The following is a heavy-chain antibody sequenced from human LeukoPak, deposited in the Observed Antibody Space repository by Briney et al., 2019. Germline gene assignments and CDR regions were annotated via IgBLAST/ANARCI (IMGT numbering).Heavy chain of an antibody. V-gene: IGHV3-23*01. CDR1: GFTFSSYG. Sequence: PGRSQRLSCAASGFTFSSYGMSWVRHAPGKGLDWVSSISGTGGSTYYADSVKGRFTISRDNSKNTLYLQMNSLRAEDTAVYYCAKNSMIVVVSESLDYWGQGTLVTVSS. CDR3: AKNSMIVVVSESLDY. J-gene: IGHJ4*02. D-gene: IGHD3-22*01. CDR2: ISGTGGST.